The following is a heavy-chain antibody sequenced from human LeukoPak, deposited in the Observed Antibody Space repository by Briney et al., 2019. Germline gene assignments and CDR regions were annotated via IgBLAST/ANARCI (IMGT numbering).Heavy chain of an antibody. J-gene: IGHJ6*02. V-gene: IGHV3-7*01. Sequence: GGSLRLSCAASGFTFSSYWMSWVRQAPGRGLEWVANIKQDGSEKYYVDSVKGRFTISRDNAKNSLYLQMNSLRAEDTAVYYCARDRFGTGYYCYGMDVWGQGTTVTVSS. CDR1: GFTFSSYW. CDR2: IKQDGSEK. D-gene: IGHD3-10*01. CDR3: ARDRFGTGYYCYGMDV.